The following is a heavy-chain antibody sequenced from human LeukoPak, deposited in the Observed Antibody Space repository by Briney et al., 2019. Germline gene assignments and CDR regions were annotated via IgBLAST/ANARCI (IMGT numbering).Heavy chain of an antibody. CDR1: GFTFSSYS. Sequence: PGGSLRLSCAASGFTFSSYSMNWVRQAPGKGLEWVSSITSSSNYIQYADSGKSRFTISRDNAKNSLYLQMNGLRVEDTAVYYCAREDSSDFDYWGQGTLVTVSS. CDR3: AREDSSDFDY. D-gene: IGHD6-19*01. CDR2: ITSSSNYI. J-gene: IGHJ4*02. V-gene: IGHV3-21*01.